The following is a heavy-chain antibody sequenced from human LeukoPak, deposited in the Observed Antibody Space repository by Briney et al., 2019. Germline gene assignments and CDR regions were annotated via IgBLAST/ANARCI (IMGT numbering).Heavy chain of an antibody. Sequence: SETLSLTCTVSGGSVSSGSYYWSWIRQPAGKGLEWIGRIYTDGSTSYNPSLKSRVTISVDTSKNQFSLKLSSVTAADTAVYYCATTTIRLGYWGQGTLVTVSS. V-gene: IGHV4-61*02. CDR3: ATTTIRLGY. CDR1: GGSVSSGSYY. CDR2: IYTDGST. J-gene: IGHJ4*02. D-gene: IGHD1-26*01.